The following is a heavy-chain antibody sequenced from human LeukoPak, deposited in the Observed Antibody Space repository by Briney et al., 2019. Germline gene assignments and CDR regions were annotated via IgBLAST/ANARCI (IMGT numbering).Heavy chain of an antibody. CDR2: ISHSGST. CDR3: ARGRGVAARPNDAFDI. CDR1: GGSFSDSY. Sequence: SETLSLTCAVYGGSFSDSYWYWIRQPPGKGLEWIGGISHSGSTNYNPSLKSRVSISEDTSKNQFSLKLSSVTAADTAVYYCARGRGVAARPNDAFDIWSQGTMVTVSS. J-gene: IGHJ3*02. D-gene: IGHD6-6*01. V-gene: IGHV4-34*01.